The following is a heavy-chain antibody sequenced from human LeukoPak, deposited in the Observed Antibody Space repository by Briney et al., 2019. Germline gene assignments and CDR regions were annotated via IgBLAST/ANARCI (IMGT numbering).Heavy chain of an antibody. V-gene: IGHV3-21*01. Sequence: GGSLRLSCAASGFTFSSYSMNWVRQAPGKGLEWVSSISSSSSYIYYADSVKGRFTISRDNAKNSLYLQMNSLRAEDTAVYYCARAVPAIHMDVWGKGTTVTVSS. CDR3: ARAVPAIHMDV. CDR1: GFTFSSYS. D-gene: IGHD2-2*01. J-gene: IGHJ6*03. CDR2: ISSSSSYI.